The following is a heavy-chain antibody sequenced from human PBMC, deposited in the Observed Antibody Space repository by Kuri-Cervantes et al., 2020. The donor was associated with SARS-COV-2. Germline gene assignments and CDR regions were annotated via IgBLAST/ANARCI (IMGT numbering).Heavy chain of an antibody. D-gene: IGHD4-23*01. CDR2: INHSGST. CDR3: ATAEDYGGNPQAYYYDY. CDR1: GGSFSGYY. J-gene: IGHJ4*02. V-gene: IGHV4-34*01. Sequence: GSLRLSCAVYGGSFSGYYWSWIRQPPGKGLEWIGEINHSGSTNYNPSLKSRVTISVDTSKNQFSLKLSTVPAADTAVYYCATAEDYGGNPQAYYYDYWGQGTLVTVSS.